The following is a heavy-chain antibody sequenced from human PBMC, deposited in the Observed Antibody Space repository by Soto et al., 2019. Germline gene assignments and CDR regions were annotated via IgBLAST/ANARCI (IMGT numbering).Heavy chain of an antibody. V-gene: IGHV3-33*01. D-gene: IGHD2-15*01. CDR1: GFTFSTFG. CDR3: SRLGKDSAFDY. J-gene: IGHJ4*02. CDR2: IGYDGINK. Sequence: QVQLVESGGGVVQPGKSLRLSCAASGFTFSTFGMHWVRQAPGKGLAWVAVIGYDGINKYYADFVKGRFTISRDNSKNTLYLQMNILRAEDTAVYYCSRLGKDSAFDYWGQGTLVTVSS.